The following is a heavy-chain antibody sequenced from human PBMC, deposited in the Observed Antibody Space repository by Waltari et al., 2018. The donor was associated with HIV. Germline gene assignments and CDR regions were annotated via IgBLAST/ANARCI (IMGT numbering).Heavy chain of an antibody. D-gene: IGHD5-12*01. Sequence: EVQLVESGGGLVKPGGSLRLSCVAPGFTFSSHSMHWVRQAPGKGLEWVSLVSSSSSNIYYADSVKGRFTISRDNAKNSLYLQMNSLRVEDTAVYYCARCSEATIRDFDSWGQGTLVIVSS. J-gene: IGHJ4*02. CDR3: ARCSEATIRDFDS. CDR1: GFTFSSHS. V-gene: IGHV3-21*01. CDR2: VSSSSSNI.